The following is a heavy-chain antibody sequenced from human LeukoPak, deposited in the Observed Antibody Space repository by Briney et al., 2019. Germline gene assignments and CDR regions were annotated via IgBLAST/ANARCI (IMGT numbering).Heavy chain of an antibody. Sequence: GGSLRLSYAASGFTVSSNYMSWVRQAPGKGLEWVSAIYSGGTTYHADSVKGRFTISRDNSKNTLYLQMNSLRAEDTAVYYCARERSYAFDIWGQGTMVTVSS. CDR1: GFTVSSNY. J-gene: IGHJ3*02. CDR2: IYSGGTT. V-gene: IGHV3-66*01. CDR3: ARERSYAFDI.